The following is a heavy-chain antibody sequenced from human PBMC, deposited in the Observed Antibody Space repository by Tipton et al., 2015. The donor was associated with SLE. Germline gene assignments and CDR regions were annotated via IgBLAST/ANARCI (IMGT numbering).Heavy chain of an antibody. V-gene: IGHV4-34*01. CDR3: ARGVLGGSYPY. J-gene: IGHJ4*02. CDR1: GGSFSGYY. Sequence: TLSLTCDVYGGSFSGYYCTWIRQPPGKGQEWIGEINHSGSTNYKPSLKSRVTISVDTSKNQFSLKLSSVTAADTAVYYRARGVLGGSYPYWGQGTLVTVSS. D-gene: IGHD1-26*01. CDR2: INHSGST.